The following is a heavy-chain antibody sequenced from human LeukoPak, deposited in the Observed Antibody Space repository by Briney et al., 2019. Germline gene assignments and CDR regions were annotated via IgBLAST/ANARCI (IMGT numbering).Heavy chain of an antibody. CDR1: GDIFIGYY. Sequence: ASVKVSCKASGDIFIGYYIYWVRQAPGQGLEWMGWINPNSGGTNYAEKFQGRVTMTRDTSISTAYMEMSRLRSDDTAVYYCARVTRSHSSPQIFDYWGQGTLVTVSS. CDR2: INPNSGGT. D-gene: IGHD3-22*01. V-gene: IGHV1-2*02. J-gene: IGHJ4*02. CDR3: ARVTRSHSSPQIFDY.